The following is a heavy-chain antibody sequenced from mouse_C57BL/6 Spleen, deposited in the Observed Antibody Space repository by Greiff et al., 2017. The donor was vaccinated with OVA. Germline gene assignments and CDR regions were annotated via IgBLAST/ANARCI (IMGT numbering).Heavy chain of an antibody. CDR3: ARSRTTVVYPHAMDD. V-gene: IGHV1-52*01. Sequence: QVQLQQPGAELVRPGSSVKLSCKASGYTFTSYWMHWVKQRPIQGLEWIGNIDPSDSETHYNQKFKDKATLTVDKSSSTAYMQLSSLTSEDSAVYYCARSRTTVVYPHAMDDWGQGTSDTASS. J-gene: IGHJ4*01. CDR1: GYTFTSYW. D-gene: IGHD1-1*01. CDR2: IDPSDSET.